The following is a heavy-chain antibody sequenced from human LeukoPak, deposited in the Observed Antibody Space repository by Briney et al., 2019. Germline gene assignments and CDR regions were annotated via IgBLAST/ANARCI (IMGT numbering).Heavy chain of an antibody. CDR2: IYYSGST. CDR3: ARGITMVRGANPYFDY. Sequence: PSETLSLTCTVSGGSISSYYWSWIRQPPGKGLEWIGYIYYSGSTNYNPSLKSRVTISVDTSKNQFSLKLSSVTAADAAVYYCARGITMVRGANPYFDYWGQGTLVTVSS. J-gene: IGHJ4*02. V-gene: IGHV4-59*01. D-gene: IGHD3-10*01. CDR1: GGSISSYY.